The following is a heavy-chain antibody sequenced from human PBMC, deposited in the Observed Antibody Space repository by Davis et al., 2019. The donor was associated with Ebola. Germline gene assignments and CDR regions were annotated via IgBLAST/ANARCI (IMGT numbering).Heavy chain of an antibody. CDR2: ISGTSATT. V-gene: IGHV3-48*02. Sequence: PGGSLRLSCVASGFSLSDYSMTWVRQPLGKGLEWISLISGTSATTRYADSVKGRFIISRDNAQNSLYLQLNSLRDEDTAVYYCAREDWVYDYWGQGTRVTVSS. CDR3: AREDWVYDY. CDR1: GFSLSDYS. J-gene: IGHJ4*02. D-gene: IGHD2-21*01.